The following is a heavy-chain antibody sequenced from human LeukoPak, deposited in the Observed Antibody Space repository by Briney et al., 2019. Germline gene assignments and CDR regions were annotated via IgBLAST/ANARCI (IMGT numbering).Heavy chain of an antibody. V-gene: IGHV4-39*07. D-gene: IGHD1-26*01. CDR2: IYYSGST. Sequence: PSETLSLTCTVSGGSISSSSYYWGWIRQPPGKGLEWIGSIYYSGSTNYNPSLKSRVTMSIDTSQNHFSLNLASVTAADTAVYFCARGSGSQFPFDYWAQGTLVAVSS. CDR3: ARGSGSQFPFDY. J-gene: IGHJ4*02. CDR1: GGSISSSSYY.